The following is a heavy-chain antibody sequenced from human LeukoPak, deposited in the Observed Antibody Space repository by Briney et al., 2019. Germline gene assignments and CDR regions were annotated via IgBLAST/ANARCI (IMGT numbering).Heavy chain of an antibody. V-gene: IGHV3-23*01. D-gene: IGHD6-19*01. CDR1: GFTFSSYA. Sequence: GGSLRLSCAASGFTFSSYAMSWVRQAPGKGLEWDSSVSGNGGSTYYADSVKGRFTISRDNPRNTMYLQMNSPRDENTAAYYCAKIERWLVHGFDLWGRGTLVTVSS. J-gene: IGHJ2*01. CDR2: VSGNGGST. CDR3: AKIERWLVHGFDL.